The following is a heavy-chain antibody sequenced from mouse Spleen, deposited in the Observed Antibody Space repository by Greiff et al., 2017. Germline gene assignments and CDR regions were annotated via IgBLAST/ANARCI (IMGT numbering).Heavy chain of an antibody. J-gene: IGHJ3*01. CDR1: GYAFTNYL. Sequence: QVQLQQSGAELVRPGTSVKVSCKASGYAFTNYLIEWVKQRPGQGLEWIGVINPGSGGTNYNEKFKGKATLTADKSSSTAYMQLSSLTSEDSAVYFCASVTTVVDEFAYWGQGTLVTVSA. CDR2: INPGSGGT. D-gene: IGHD1-1*01. CDR3: ASVTTVVDEFAY. V-gene: IGHV1-54*01.